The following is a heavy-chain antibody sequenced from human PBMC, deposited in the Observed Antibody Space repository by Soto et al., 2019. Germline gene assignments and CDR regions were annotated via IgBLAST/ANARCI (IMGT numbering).Heavy chain of an antibody. Sequence: PSETLSLTCTVSGGSISSGDYYWSWIRQHPGKGLEWIGYIYYSGTTYYKPSLKSRVTISLDTSKNQFSLKLSSVPAADTAVYYCARGGRDIVVVPAAIRFDPWGQGTLVTVSS. CDR1: GGSISSGDYY. J-gene: IGHJ5*02. CDR3: ARGGRDIVVVPAAIRFDP. CDR2: IYYSGTT. V-gene: IGHV4-31*03. D-gene: IGHD2-2*01.